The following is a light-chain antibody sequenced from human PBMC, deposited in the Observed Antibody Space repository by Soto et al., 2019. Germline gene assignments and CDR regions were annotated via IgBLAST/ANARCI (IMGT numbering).Light chain of an antibody. Sequence: SYELTQPPSVSVSPGHTASITCSGDKLGDKYACWYQQKPGQSPVLVIYQDRKRPSGIPERVSGSNSGNTATLTISGTQAMDEADYYCQAWDSSTGVVFGGGTKVTVL. J-gene: IGLJ2*01. CDR1: KLGDKY. CDR3: QAWDSSTGVV. V-gene: IGLV3-1*01. CDR2: QDR.